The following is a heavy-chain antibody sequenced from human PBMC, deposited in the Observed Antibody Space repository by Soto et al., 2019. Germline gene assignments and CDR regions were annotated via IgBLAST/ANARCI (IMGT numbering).Heavy chain of an antibody. V-gene: IGHV3-21*01. D-gene: IGHD2-2*01. J-gene: IGHJ5*02. CDR3: ARDPGYCSSTSCLGWFDP. Sequence: GSLRLSCAASGFTFSSYSMNWVRQAPGKGLEWVSSISSSSSYIYYADSVKGRFTISRDNAKNSLYLQMNSLRAEDTAVYYCARDPGYCSSTSCLGWFDPWGQGTLVTVSS. CDR1: GFTFSSYS. CDR2: ISSSSSYI.